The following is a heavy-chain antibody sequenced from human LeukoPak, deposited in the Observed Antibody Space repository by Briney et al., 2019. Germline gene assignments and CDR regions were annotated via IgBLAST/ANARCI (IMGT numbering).Heavy chain of an antibody. CDR3: AKDGNYYDSSGYYRYYFDY. CDR2: INGDGSIT. D-gene: IGHD3-22*01. CDR1: GFTFTSYW. V-gene: IGHV3-74*01. Sequence: GGSLRLSCAASGFTFTSYWMHWVRQAPGKGLVWVSRINGDGSITSYADSVKGRFIISRDNSKNTLYLQMNSLRAEDTAVYYCAKDGNYYDSSGYYRYYFDYWGQGTLVTVSS. J-gene: IGHJ4*02.